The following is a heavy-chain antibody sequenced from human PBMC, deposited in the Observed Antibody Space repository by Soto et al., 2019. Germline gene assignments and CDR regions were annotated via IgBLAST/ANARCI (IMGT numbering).Heavy chain of an antibody. CDR1: GGTFSSYA. D-gene: IGHD3-22*01. CDR3: ARDLGYYDSSGYYDY. Sequence: ASVKVSCTASGGTFSSYAISWVRQAPGQGLEWMGGIIPIFGTANYAQKFQGRVTITADESTSTAYMELSSLRSEDTAVYYCARDLGYYDSSGYYDYWGQGTLVTVSS. V-gene: IGHV1-69*13. CDR2: IIPIFGTA. J-gene: IGHJ4*02.